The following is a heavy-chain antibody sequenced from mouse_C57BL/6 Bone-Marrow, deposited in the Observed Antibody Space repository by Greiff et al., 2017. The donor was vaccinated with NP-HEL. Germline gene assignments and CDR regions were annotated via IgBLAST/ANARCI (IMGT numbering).Heavy chain of an antibody. Sequence: VMLVESGAELVKPGASVKMSCKASGYTFTTYPIEWVKQNHGKSLEWIGNFHPYNDDTEYNEKFKNQATLTVEKSSSTVYLKLIRLTSDDSSVDYCARGGNYLYYFDYWGQGTTLTVSS. CDR3: ARGGNYLYYFDY. CDR1: GYTFTTYP. D-gene: IGHD2-1*01. CDR2: FHPYNDDT. J-gene: IGHJ2*01. V-gene: IGHV1-47*01.